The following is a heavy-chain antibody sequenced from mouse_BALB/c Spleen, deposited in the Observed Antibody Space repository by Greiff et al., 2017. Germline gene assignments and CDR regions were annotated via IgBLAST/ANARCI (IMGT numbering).Heavy chain of an antibody. CDR1: GFTFSSFG. J-gene: IGHJ4*01. Sequence: EVKVVESGGGLVQPGGSRKLSCAASGFTFSSFGMHWVRQAPEKGLEWVAYISSGSSTIYYADTVKGRFTISRDNPKNTLFLQMTSLRSEDTAMYYCARVYYDYERSYYYAMDYWGQGTSVTVSS. CDR2: ISSGSSTI. V-gene: IGHV5-17*02. D-gene: IGHD2-4*01. CDR3: ARVYYDYERSYYYAMDY.